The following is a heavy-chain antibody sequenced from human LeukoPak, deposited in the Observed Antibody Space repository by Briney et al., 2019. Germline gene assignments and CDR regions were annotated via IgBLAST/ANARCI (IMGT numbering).Heavy chain of an antibody. D-gene: IGHD3-22*01. Sequence: PSETLSLTCTVSGGSISSGGYYWSWVRQHPGKGLEWIGYMYYSGSTYYNPSLKSRVTISVDTSKNQFSLKLSSVTAADTAVYYCASWSGYYDSSGYIDCWGQGTLVTVSS. J-gene: IGHJ4*02. CDR2: MYYSGST. CDR3: ASWSGYYDSSGYIDC. CDR1: GGSISSGGYY. V-gene: IGHV4-31*03.